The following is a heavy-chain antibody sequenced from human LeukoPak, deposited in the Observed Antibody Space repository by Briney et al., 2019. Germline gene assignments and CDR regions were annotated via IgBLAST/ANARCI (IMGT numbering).Heavy chain of an antibody. Sequence: PGGSLRLSCAASGLRFSSYAMSWVRQAPGKGLEWVSSITGSGGTTYYTDSVKGRFTISRDNAKNSLYLQMNSLRAEDTAVYYCARGLTYYYDSSGYWGQGTLVTVSS. D-gene: IGHD3-22*01. CDR1: GLRFSSYA. CDR2: ITGSGGTT. V-gene: IGHV3-23*01. CDR3: ARGLTYYYDSSGY. J-gene: IGHJ4*02.